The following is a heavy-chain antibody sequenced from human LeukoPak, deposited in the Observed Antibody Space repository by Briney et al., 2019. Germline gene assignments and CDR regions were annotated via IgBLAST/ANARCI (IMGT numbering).Heavy chain of an antibody. CDR1: GYTFTSYG. CDR3: ARGPHSSGWPPYYYYGMDV. D-gene: IGHD6-19*01. CDR2: INTNTGNP. J-gene: IGHJ6*02. V-gene: IGHV7-4-1*02. Sequence: ASVKVSCKASGYTFTSYGISWVRQAPGQGLEWMGWINTNTGNPTYAQGFTGRFVFSLDTSVSTAYLQISSLKAEDTAVYYCARGPHSSGWPPYYYYGMDVWGQGTTVTVSS.